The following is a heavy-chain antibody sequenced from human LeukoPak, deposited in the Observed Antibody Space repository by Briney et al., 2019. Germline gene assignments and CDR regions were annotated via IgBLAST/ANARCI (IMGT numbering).Heavy chain of an antibody. CDR2: MNPYSGNT. CDR1: GYTFTSYD. CDR3: ARGWDVDTAMVFDY. Sequence: ASVKVSCKASGYTFTSYDINWVRQATGQGLEWMGWMNPYSGNTGYAQKFQGRVTITRNTSISTAYMELSSLRSEDTAVYYCARGWDVDTAMVFDYWGQGTLVTVSS. V-gene: IGHV1-8*03. J-gene: IGHJ4*02. D-gene: IGHD5-18*01.